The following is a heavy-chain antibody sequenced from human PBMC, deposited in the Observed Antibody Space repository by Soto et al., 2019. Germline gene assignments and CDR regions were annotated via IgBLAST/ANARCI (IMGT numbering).Heavy chain of an antibody. CDR2: IYYSGST. CDR3: ARLERGFGRMDYYYYGMDV. Sequence: SETLSHTCTFSGCSISSSSYYLGWIRQPPGKGLEWIGSIYYSGSTYYNPSLKSRVTISVDTSKNQFSLKLSSVTAADTAVYYCARLERGFGRMDYYYYGMDVWGQGTTVTVSS. J-gene: IGHJ6*02. D-gene: IGHD3-10*01. V-gene: IGHV4-39*01. CDR1: GCSISSSSYY.